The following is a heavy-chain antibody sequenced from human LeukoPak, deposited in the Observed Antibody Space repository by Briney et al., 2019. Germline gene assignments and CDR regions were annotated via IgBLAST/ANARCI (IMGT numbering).Heavy chain of an antibody. V-gene: IGHV3-66*01. Sequence: GGSLRLSCAASGFTVSSNYMSWVRQAPGKGLEWVSVIYSGGSTYYADSVKGRFTISRDNSKNTLYLQMNSLRAEDTAVYYCARESDAILLDYWGQGTLVTVSS. CDR3: ARESDAILLDY. CDR1: GFTVSSNY. J-gene: IGHJ4*02. D-gene: IGHD2-2*01. CDR2: IYSGGST.